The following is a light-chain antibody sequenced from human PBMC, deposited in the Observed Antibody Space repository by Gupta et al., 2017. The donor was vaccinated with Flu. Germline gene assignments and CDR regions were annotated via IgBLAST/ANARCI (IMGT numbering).Light chain of an antibody. V-gene: IGLV8-61*01. CDR1: SGAVSADNY. CDR2: STN. Sequence: TITVTGALVSGAVSADNYPGWYQQTPGQAPRTIIYSTNSRSSGVPGRFSGSIRGGTGALTITGAHADDESVYYYVLYMSTGIWVFGGGTKLTVL. CDR3: VLYMSTGIWV. J-gene: IGLJ3*02.